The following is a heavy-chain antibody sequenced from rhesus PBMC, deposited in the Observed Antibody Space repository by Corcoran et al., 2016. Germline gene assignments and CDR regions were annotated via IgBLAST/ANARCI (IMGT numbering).Heavy chain of an antibody. J-gene: IGHJ4*01. CDR2: SSVGGGSI. D-gene: IGHD6-31*01. V-gene: IGHV3-100*02. CDR1: GFTFSSYE. Sequence: DVQLVESGGGLVKPGGSLRLSCVASGFTFSSYEMHWVRQAPGKGLEWGSVSSVGGGSIDNADSVKGRFSISRDHAKNSLFLQMNSLRAEDTAVYYCAREALGLFDYWGQGVLVTVSS. CDR3: AREALGLFDY.